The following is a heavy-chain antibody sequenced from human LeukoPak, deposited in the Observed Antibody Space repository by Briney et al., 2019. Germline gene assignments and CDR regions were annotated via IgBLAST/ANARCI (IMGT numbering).Heavy chain of an antibody. J-gene: IGHJ4*02. CDR2: IHPSTGNP. CDR1: GYTFTDYA. Sequence: ALVKVSCKASGYTFTDYAMNWVRQAPGQGLEWMGWIHPSTGNPTYAQGFTGRFVFSLDTSVSTTYLQISGLKAEDTAVYSCARAFQSLGGLSLPDYWGQGTLVTVSS. D-gene: IGHD3-16*02. V-gene: IGHV7-4-1*02. CDR3: ARAFQSLGGLSLPDY.